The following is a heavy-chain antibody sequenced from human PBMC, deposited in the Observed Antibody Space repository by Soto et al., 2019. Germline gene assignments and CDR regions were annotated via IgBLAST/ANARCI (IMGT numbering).Heavy chain of an antibody. Sequence: QVQLQESGPGLVKPSETLSLTCTVSGASISTSYWSWIRQPPGKGLEWIGYIYYSGSPNYNPSLKSRGAISLDPSKNQFSLGLSSVTAADTAVYYCAGGKSSGSGTDWFDPWGQGTLVTVSS. CDR3: AGGKSSGSGTDWFDP. J-gene: IGHJ5*02. V-gene: IGHV4-59*01. CDR1: GASISTSY. D-gene: IGHD3-10*01. CDR2: IYYSGSP.